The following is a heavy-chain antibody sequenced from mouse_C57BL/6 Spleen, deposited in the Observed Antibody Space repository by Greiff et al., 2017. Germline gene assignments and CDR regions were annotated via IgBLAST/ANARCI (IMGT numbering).Heavy chain of an antibody. J-gene: IGHJ2*01. Sequence: QVQLQQPGAELVKPGASVKMSCKASGYTFTSYWITWVKQRPGQGLEWIGDIYPGSGSTNYNEKFKSKATLTVDTSSSTAYMQLSSLTSADSAVYYCARSRYYGSSYSYFDYWGQGTTLTVSS. CDR2: IYPGSGST. CDR3: ARSRYYGSSYSYFDY. V-gene: IGHV1-55*01. D-gene: IGHD1-1*01. CDR1: GYTFTSYW.